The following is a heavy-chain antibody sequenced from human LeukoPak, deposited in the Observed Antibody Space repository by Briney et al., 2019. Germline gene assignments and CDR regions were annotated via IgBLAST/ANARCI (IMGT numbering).Heavy chain of an antibody. V-gene: IGHV4-59*01. J-gene: IGHJ6*03. CDR3: ARVSSSSYGSWYPHYYYYMDV. CDR2: IYYSGST. CDR1: DGSISSYY. D-gene: IGHD6-13*01. Sequence: SETLSLTCTVSDGSISSYYWSWIRQPPGKGLEWIGYIYYSGSTNYNPSLKSRVTISVDTSKNQFSLKLSSVTAADTAVYYCARVSSSSYGSWYPHYYYYMDVWGKGTTVTISS.